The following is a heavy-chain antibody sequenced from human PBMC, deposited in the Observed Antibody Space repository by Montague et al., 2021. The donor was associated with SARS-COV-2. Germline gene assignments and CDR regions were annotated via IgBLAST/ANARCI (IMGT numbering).Heavy chain of an antibody. CDR2: ISSNGKT. Sequence: SETLSLTCTVSGGSINDHYRSWIRQSPGKGLEWIGYISSNGKTNHNPSLKSRVTLSADASRNEFSLKLDSVTAADTAVYFCARRGYYDSAGYHWHLDLWGRGMLVPVSS. J-gene: IGHJ2*01. CDR1: GGSINDHY. CDR3: ARRGYYDSAGYHWHLDL. D-gene: IGHD3-22*01. V-gene: IGHV4-4*09.